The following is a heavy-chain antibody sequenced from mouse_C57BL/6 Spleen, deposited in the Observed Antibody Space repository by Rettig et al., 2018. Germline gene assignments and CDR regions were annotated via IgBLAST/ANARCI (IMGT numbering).Heavy chain of an antibody. D-gene: IGHD1-1*01. Sequence: LEWIGRIDPASGNTKYVPKFQGKATITADTSSNTAYLQLSSLTSEDTAIYYCARLITTPPHWYFDVWGAGTTVTVSS. CDR3: ARLITTPPHWYFDV. V-gene: IGHV14-3*01. J-gene: IGHJ1*01. CDR2: IDPASGNT.